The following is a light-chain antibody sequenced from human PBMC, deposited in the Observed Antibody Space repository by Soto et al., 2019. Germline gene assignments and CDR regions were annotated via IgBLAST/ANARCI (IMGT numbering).Light chain of an antibody. Sequence: QSALTQPASVSGSPGQSITISCTGTNSDVGAYKYVSWYQQHPGKAPKLMIYEVSNRPSGVSHRFSGSKSGNTASLTISGLQAEDEADYYCSSYTSSSTLLVFGGGTKVTVL. CDR3: SSYTSSSTLLV. CDR2: EVS. J-gene: IGLJ2*01. CDR1: NSDVGAYKY. V-gene: IGLV2-14*01.